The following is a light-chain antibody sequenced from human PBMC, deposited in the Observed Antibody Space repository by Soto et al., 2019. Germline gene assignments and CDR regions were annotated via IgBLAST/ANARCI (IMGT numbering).Light chain of an antibody. CDR1: SSDVGGYNF. V-gene: IGLV2-8*01. CDR2: KVS. J-gene: IGLJ2*01. Sequence: QSALTQPPSASGSPGQSVTISCTGTSSDVGGYNFVSWYQQHPGKAPKLMIYKVSKRPSGVPDRFSGSKSGNTASLTVSGLQADDEADYYCTSYAGSNIPVVFGGGTKLTVL. CDR3: TSYAGSNIPVV.